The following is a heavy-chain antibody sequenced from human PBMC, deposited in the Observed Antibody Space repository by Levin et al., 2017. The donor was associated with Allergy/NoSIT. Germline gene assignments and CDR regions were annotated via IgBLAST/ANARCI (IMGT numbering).Heavy chain of an antibody. J-gene: IGHJ4*02. V-gene: IGHV2-70*04. Sequence: SGPTLVKPTQTLTLTCTYSGFSLSTNGVLLSWIRQPPGKALEWLARIDWDGDKFYSPSLGTRLTISRDTSIKPVVLTMSNMDPVVPATYFFAGSGSVGVVSQMGPVFDYWGRGIPVTVSS. CDR1: GFSLSTNGVL. D-gene: IGHD3-3*01. CDR3: AGSGSVGVVSQMGPVFDY. CDR2: IDWDGDK.